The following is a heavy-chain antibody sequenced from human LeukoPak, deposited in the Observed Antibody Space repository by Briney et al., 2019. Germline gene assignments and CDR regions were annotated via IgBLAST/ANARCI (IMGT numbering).Heavy chain of an antibody. J-gene: IGHJ4*02. CDR2: IHPSGGST. Sequence: ASVKVSCKASGYTFTSYYVHWVRQAPGQGLEWMGIIHPSGGSTTYAQKFQGRVTMTRDTSTSTVYMELTSLRAEDTAVYYCANGATSISACALHIGEYWGQGTLVTVSS. CDR3: ANGATSISACALHIGEY. D-gene: IGHD5-12*01. CDR1: GYTFTSYY. V-gene: IGHV1-46*01.